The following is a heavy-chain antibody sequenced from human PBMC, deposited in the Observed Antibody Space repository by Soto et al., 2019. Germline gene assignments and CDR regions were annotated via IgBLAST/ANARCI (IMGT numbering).Heavy chain of an antibody. CDR1: GGSITSNSCY. CDR2: ICYSGTT. CDR3: ARRLVGTPPRT. D-gene: IGHD1-26*01. Sequence: PSETLSLTCTVSGGSITSNSCYWGWIRQPPGKKLEWIGSICYSGTTYYNPSLSSRVTISIHASKNQFSLTLNSVTAADTAVYYGARRLVGTPPRTWGQGMLVTVSS. J-gene: IGHJ5*02. V-gene: IGHV4-39*01.